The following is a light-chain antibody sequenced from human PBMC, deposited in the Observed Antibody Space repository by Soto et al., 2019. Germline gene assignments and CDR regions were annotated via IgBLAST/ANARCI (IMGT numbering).Light chain of an antibody. CDR2: SNN. CDR1: SSNIGSNT. CDR3: AAWDDSRNGFYV. J-gene: IGLJ1*01. Sequence: QSVLTQPPSASGTPGQRVTISCSGSSSNIGSNTVNWYQQLPGTAPKLLIYSNNQRPSGVPDRFSGSKSGTSASLAISGLQSEVEADFYCAAWDDSRNGFYVFGTGTKVTVL. V-gene: IGLV1-44*01.